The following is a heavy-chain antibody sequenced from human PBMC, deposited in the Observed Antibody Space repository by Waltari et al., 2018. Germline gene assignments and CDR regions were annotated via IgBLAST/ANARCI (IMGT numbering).Heavy chain of an antibody. J-gene: IGHJ4*02. CDR3: ARVTPDSYGIFDY. Sequence: EVQLVETGGGLIQPGGSLRLSCAASGFTVSSNYMSWVRQAPGEGLEWVSVIYSGGSTYYADSVKGRFTISRDNSKNTLYLQMNSLRAEDTAVYYCARVTPDSYGIFDYWGQGTLVTVSS. V-gene: IGHV3-53*02. D-gene: IGHD5-18*01. CDR1: GFTVSSNY. CDR2: IYSGGST.